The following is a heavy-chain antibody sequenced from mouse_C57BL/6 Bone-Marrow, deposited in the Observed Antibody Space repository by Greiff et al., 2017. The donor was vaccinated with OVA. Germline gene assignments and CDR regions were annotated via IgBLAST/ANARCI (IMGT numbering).Heavy chain of an antibody. CDR1: GYTFTDYN. D-gene: IGHD1-1*01. CDR2: INPNNGGT. V-gene: IGHV1-22*01. Sequence: VQLQQSGPELVKPGASVKMSCKASGYTFTDYNMHWVKQSHGKSLEWIGYINPNNGGTSYNQKFKGKATLTVNKSSSTAYMELRSLTSEDSAVYYCASGTTVVAPRAMDYWGQGTSVTVSS. CDR3: ASGTTVVAPRAMDY. J-gene: IGHJ4*01.